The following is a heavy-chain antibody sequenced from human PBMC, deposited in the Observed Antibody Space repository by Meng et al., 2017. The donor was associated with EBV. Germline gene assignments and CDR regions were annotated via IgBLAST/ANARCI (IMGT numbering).Heavy chain of an antibody. CDR2: LHYSGSP. D-gene: IGHD2-21*01. Sequence: VKPAEHRSLTCTVSAVSISYYYCSCIRQPPGKVLELIGDLHYSGSPYYNPSLKSRITISVDMSRNQFSLRLTSVTSADMAVYYCARVNSDCGGVMCYKGWFDPWGQGTLVTVFS. CDR3: ARVNSDCGGVMCYKGWFDP. J-gene: IGHJ5*02. V-gene: IGHV4-59*08. CDR1: AVSISYYY.